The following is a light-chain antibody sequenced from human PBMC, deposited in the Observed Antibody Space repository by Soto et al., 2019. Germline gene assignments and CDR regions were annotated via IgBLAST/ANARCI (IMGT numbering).Light chain of an antibody. J-gene: IGKJ3*01. CDR2: AAS. CDR1: QSISTY. Sequence: DIQMTQSPSSLSASVGDRVTITCRASQSISTYLNWYQQKPGKAPKLLIYAASSLQSGVPSRFSGSGSGTDFTLTISSLQPDDFATYYCQQNYISPPAFGPGTKVDIK. V-gene: IGKV1-39*01. CDR3: QQNYISPPA.